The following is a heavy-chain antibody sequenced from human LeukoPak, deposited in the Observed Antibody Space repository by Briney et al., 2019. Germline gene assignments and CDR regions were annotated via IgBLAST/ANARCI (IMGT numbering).Heavy chain of an antibody. Sequence: PGGSLRLSCAASGFTFSSYAMSWVRQAPGKGLEWVSAISGSGGSTYYADSVKGRFTISRDNSKNTLYLQMNSLRAEDTAVYYCAKDGGRDYGGKKRDQVLYYFDYWGQGTLVTVSP. CDR3: AKDGGRDYGGKKRDQVLYYFDY. CDR2: ISGSGGST. D-gene: IGHD4-23*01. CDR1: GFTFSSYA. V-gene: IGHV3-23*01. J-gene: IGHJ4*02.